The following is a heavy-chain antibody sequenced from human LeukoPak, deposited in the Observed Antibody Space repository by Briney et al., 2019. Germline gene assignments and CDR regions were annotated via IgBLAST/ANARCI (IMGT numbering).Heavy chain of an antibody. V-gene: IGHV4-39*07. CDR3: ARRRSGIID. CDR2: IYYSGTT. CDR1: GGSISSSSYY. Sequence: SETLSLTCTVSGGSISSSSYYWGWIRQPPGKGLEWIGSIYYSGTTYYNPSLKSRVTISVDTSKNQFSLKLSSVTAADTAVYYCARRRSGIIDWGQGTLVAVSS. J-gene: IGHJ4*02. D-gene: IGHD3-10*01.